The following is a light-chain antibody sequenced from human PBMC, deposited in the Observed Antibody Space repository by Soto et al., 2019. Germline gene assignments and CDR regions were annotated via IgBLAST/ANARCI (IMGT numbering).Light chain of an antibody. CDR1: QSVSSSY. J-gene: IGKJ1*01. V-gene: IGKV3-20*01. CDR2: GAS. Sequence: EIVLTQSPGTLSLSPGERATLSCRASQSVSSSYLAWYQQKPGQAPRLLIYGASSRATGIPDRFSGSGSGTDFTLTISRLEAEDVSVYYGHRSGSSLWTFGQGTKVEIK. CDR3: HRSGSSLWT.